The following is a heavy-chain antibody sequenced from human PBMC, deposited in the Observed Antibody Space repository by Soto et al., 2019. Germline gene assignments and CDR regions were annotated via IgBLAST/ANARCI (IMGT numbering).Heavy chain of an antibody. CDR3: ARAAQAHYDFWSGYPPYGMDV. J-gene: IGHJ6*02. V-gene: IGHV3-7*01. D-gene: IGHD3-3*01. Sequence: EVQLVESGGGLVQPGRSLRLSCTASGFTFSSYWMSWVRQAPGKGLEWVANIKQDGSEKYYVDSVKGRFTISRDNAKNSLYLQMNSLRAEDTAVYYCARAAQAHYDFWSGYPPYGMDVWGQGTTVTVSS. CDR2: IKQDGSEK. CDR1: GFTFSSYW.